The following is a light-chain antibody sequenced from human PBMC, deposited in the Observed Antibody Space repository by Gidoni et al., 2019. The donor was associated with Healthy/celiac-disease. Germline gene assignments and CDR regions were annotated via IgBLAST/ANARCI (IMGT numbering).Light chain of an antibody. Sequence: DIQMTQSPSSLSASVGDRVTITCRASQSISSYLNWYQQKPGKAPKLLIYAASSLQSGVPSRFSCRGSWTDFTLTISSLEPEDFATYYWQQSYSTPWTFGQGTKVEIK. CDR3: QQSYSTPWT. CDR2: AAS. V-gene: IGKV1-39*01. CDR1: QSISSY. J-gene: IGKJ1*01.